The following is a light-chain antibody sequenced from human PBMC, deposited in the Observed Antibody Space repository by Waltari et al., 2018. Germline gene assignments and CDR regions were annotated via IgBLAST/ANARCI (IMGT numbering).Light chain of an antibody. CDR3: CSYAGSYTHVV. J-gene: IGLJ2*01. CDR1: SSDVGGYDY. Sequence: QSALTQPRSVSGSPGPSVTLSCPATSSDVGGYDYVSWYQHHPGKAPKLMICDVTKRPSGVPDRFSGSKSGNTASLTISGLQAEDEADYYCCSYAGSYTHVVFGGGTKLTVL. CDR2: DVT. V-gene: IGLV2-11*01.